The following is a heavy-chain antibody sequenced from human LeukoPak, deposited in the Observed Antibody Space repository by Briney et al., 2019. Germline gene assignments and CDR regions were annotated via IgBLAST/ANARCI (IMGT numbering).Heavy chain of an antibody. CDR2: INRSGSI. V-gene: IGHV4-34*01. CDR3: ARVRITMVRGANNWFDP. Sequence: SETLSLTCAVYGGSLSGYYWNWIRQPPGKGLEWIGEINRSGSINYSPSLKSRVTISLDTPNSQFSLKLSSVTAADTAVYYCARVRITMVRGANNWFDPWGQGTLVTVSS. J-gene: IGHJ5*02. D-gene: IGHD3-10*01. CDR1: GGSLSGYY.